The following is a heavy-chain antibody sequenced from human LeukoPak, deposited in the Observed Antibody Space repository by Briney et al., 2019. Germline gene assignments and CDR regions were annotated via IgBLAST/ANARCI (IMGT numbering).Heavy chain of an antibody. V-gene: IGHV3-30*04. CDR1: GFTFSSYA. CDR3: ATDRPYITSWYGCSTP. CDR2: ISYDGSNK. D-gene: IGHD3-10*01. J-gene: IGHJ5*02. Sequence: PGRSLRLSCAASGFTFSSYAMHWVRQAPGKGLEWVAVISYDGSNKYYADSVKGRFTISRDNSRNTLYLQMHSLRVEDTAVYYCATDRPYITSWYGCSTPWGQGTLVTVSS.